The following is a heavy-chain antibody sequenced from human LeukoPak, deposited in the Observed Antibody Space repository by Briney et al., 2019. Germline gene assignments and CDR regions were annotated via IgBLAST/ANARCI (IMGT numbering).Heavy chain of an antibody. V-gene: IGHV3-9*03. J-gene: IGHJ3*02. CDR3: AKDMGYQLNDGAFDI. CDR2: ISRNSGSI. D-gene: IGHD2-2*01. Sequence: PGGSLRLSCAPSGFTLDTFVMHWVPEAPGRGAVWGSEISRNSGSIGMVVQVKGQFTISRDNAKNSRYLQMNSLRAEDMALYYCAKDMGYQLNDGAFDIWGQGTMVTVSS. CDR1: GFTLDTFV.